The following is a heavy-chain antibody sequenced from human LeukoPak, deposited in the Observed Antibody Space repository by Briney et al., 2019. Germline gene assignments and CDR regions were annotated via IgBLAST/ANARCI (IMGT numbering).Heavy chain of an antibody. CDR2: ISSSSSTI. CDR3: ARGRSGSRSPRGAFDI. D-gene: IGHD1-26*01. Sequence: PGGSLRLSCAASGFTFSSYSMNWVRQAPGKGLEWVSYISSSSSTIYYADSVKGRFTISRDNAKNSLYLQMNSLRAEDTAVYYCARGRSGSRSPRGAFDIWGQGTMVTVSS. J-gene: IGHJ3*02. CDR1: GFTFSSYS. V-gene: IGHV3-48*01.